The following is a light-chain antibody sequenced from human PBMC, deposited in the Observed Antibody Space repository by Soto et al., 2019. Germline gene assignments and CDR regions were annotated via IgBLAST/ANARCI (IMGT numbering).Light chain of an antibody. CDR2: GAS. Sequence: ELMMSQSPATLSVSPWGRATLTCMASQSISDTLAWYQQKPGQAPRLLIYGASRRATGFPARFSGSGSGTDFTLTISSLQSEDFAVYYCQQYDNWPWTFGQGAKVDIK. CDR1: QSISDT. J-gene: IGKJ1*01. V-gene: IGKV3-15*01. CDR3: QQYDNWPWT.